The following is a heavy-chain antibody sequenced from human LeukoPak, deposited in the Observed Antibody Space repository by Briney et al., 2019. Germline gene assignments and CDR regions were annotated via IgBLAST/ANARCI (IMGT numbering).Heavy chain of an antibody. Sequence: ASVKVSRKASGYTFTSYGISWVRQAPGQGLEWMGWISAYNGNTNYAQKLQGRVTMTTDTSTSTAYMELRSLRSDDTAVYYCARAKPKNMVRGLIMRRESRYYFDYWGQGTLVTVSS. CDR1: GYTFTSYG. CDR2: ISAYNGNT. V-gene: IGHV1-18*01. CDR3: ARAKPKNMVRGLIMRRESRYYFDY. J-gene: IGHJ4*02. D-gene: IGHD3-10*01.